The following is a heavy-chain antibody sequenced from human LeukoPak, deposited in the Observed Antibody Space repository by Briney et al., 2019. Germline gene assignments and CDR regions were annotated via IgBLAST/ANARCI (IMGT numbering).Heavy chain of an antibody. Sequence: GGSLRLSCAASGFTFNTYWMHWVRQGPGKGLEWISRISGDGTTAIYADSVKGRFTTSRDSAKSTLYLQMTSLTAEDTAVYYCARAGQGFDSWGQGTLVTVSS. CDR1: GFTFNTYW. J-gene: IGHJ5*01. CDR2: ISGDGTTA. CDR3: ARAGQGFDS. V-gene: IGHV3-74*01.